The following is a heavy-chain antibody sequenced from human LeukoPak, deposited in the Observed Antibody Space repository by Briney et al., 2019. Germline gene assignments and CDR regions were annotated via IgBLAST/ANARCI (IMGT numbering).Heavy chain of an antibody. Sequence: SETLSLTCTVSGGSISSSSYYWGWIRQPPGKGLEWIGSIYYSGSTYYNPSLKSRVTISVDTSKNQFSLKLSSVTAADTAVYYCARGVTLDFWSGYLLPFFDYWGQGTLVTVSS. V-gene: IGHV4-39*01. CDR3: ARGVTLDFWSGYLLPFFDY. CDR1: GGSISSSSYY. D-gene: IGHD3-3*01. J-gene: IGHJ4*02. CDR2: IYYSGST.